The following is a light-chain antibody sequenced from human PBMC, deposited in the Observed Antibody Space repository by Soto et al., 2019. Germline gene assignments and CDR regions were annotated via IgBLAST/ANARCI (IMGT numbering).Light chain of an antibody. V-gene: IGLV1-40*01. CDR2: GNS. CDR3: QSYDSSLSGSEVV. CDR1: SSNIGAGYD. Sequence: QSVLTLPPSVSGAPGQRVTISCTGSSSNIGAGYDVHWYQQLPGTAPKLLIYGNSNRPSGVPDRFSGSKSGTSASLAITGLQAEDEADYYCQSYDSSLSGSEVVFGGGTQLTVL. J-gene: IGLJ2*01.